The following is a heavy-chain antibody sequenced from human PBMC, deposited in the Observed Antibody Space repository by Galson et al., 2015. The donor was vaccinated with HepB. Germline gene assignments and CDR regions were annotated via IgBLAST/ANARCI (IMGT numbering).Heavy chain of an antibody. D-gene: IGHD3-3*01. CDR1: GFTFSSYN. V-gene: IGHV3-48*01. J-gene: IGHJ5*02. Sequence: SLRLSCAASGFTFSSYNMNWVRQAPGKGLEWISYISATGTTIDYADSVKGRFTISRDNAKNSLYLQMSSLRAEGTAVYYCARHSRATFGEPNWFDPWGQGTLVIVSS. CDR2: ISATGTTI. CDR3: ARHSRATFGEPNWFDP.